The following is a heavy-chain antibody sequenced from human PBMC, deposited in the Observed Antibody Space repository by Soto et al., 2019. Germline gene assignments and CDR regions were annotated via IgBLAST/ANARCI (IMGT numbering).Heavy chain of an antibody. CDR2: IKQDGSEK. CDR1: GFTFSSYW. Sequence: PGGSLRLSCAASGFTFSSYWMSWVRQAPGKGLEWVANIKQDGSEKYYVDSVKGRFTISRDNAKNSLYLQMNSLRAEDTAVYYCARDIRLIYGDYVLYWFDPWGQGTLVTVSS. J-gene: IGHJ5*02. D-gene: IGHD4-17*01. CDR3: ARDIRLIYGDYVLYWFDP. V-gene: IGHV3-7*01.